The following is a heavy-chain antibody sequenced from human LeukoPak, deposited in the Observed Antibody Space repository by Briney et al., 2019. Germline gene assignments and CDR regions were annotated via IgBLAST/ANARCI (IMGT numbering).Heavy chain of an antibody. CDR1: GFTFSSYG. V-gene: IGHV3-30*02. CDR2: IRYDGSNK. CDR3: AKDKIRYIAVAGTGLGY. Sequence: PGGSLRLSCAASGFTFSSYGMHWVRQAPGKVLEWVAFIRYDGSNKYYADSVKGRFTISRDNSKNTLYLQMNSLRAEDTAVYYCAKDKIRYIAVAGTGLGYWGQGTLVTVSS. D-gene: IGHD6-19*01. J-gene: IGHJ4*02.